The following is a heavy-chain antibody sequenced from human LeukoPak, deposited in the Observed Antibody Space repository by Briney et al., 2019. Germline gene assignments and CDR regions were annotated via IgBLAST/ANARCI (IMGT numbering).Heavy chain of an antibody. CDR2: ISAYNGNT. D-gene: IGHD3-22*01. J-gene: IGHJ5*02. CDR3: AAMIVPPGWFDH. CDR1: GYTFTSYG. V-gene: IGHV1-18*01. Sequence: ASVKVSCKASGYTFTSYGISWVRQAPGQGPEWMGWISAYNGNTNYAQNLQGRVTMTTDTSTSTAYMELKSLRSDDTAVYYCAAMIVPPGWFDHWGQGTLVTVSS.